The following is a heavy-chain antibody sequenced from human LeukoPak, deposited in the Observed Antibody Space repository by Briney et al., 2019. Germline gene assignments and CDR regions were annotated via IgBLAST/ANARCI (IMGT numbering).Heavy chain of an antibody. CDR1: GGTFSTNA. CDR2: IIPILGTT. CDR3: VREYDSSNDEDGGAFDI. V-gene: IGHV1-69*04. J-gene: IGHJ3*02. Sequence: SVKVSCKASGGTFSTNAISWVRQAPGQGLEWMGRIIPILGTTNYAQKFQGRVTITADKSTTTAYMELSSLRSEDTALYYCVREYDSSNDEDGGAFDIWGQGTMVTVSS. D-gene: IGHD3-22*01.